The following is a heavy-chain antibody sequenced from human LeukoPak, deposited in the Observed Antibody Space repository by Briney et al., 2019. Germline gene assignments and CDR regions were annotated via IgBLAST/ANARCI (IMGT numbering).Heavy chain of an antibody. V-gene: IGHV3-30*18. CDR2: ISYEGGTQ. Sequence: PGGSLRLSCAASGVPLSPYGMHWVRQAPGKGLEWVAVISYEGGTQHYADSVKGRFIISRDNPRNTLYLQMNILRTEDTAVYYCAKEGTPQVSTWYDLWGQGTQVIVSS. D-gene: IGHD3-10*01. CDR1: GVPLSPYG. CDR3: AKEGTPQVSTWYDL. J-gene: IGHJ5*02.